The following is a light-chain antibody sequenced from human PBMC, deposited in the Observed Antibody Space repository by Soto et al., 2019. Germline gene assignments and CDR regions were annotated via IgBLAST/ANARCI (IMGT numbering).Light chain of an antibody. V-gene: IGKV1-39*01. CDR3: HQSDYNPVYT. Sequence: DVQMTQSPSSLSASVGDRVTITCRASQSISDSLNWYQQKPGKAPKLLIYAASTLQSGIPSRFSGSGSGTEFTLTINSLQPEDFATYYCHQSDYNPVYTFGQGTDLEIK. CDR2: AAS. J-gene: IGKJ2*01. CDR1: QSISDS.